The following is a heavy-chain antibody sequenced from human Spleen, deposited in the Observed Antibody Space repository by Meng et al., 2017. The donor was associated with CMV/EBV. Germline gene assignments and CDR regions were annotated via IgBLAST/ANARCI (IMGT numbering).Heavy chain of an antibody. CDR2: ISSSGSTI. CDR1: GFTFSAYY. CDR3: ACVDTAMVSYYGMDV. V-gene: IGHV3-11*01. J-gene: IGHJ6*02. Sequence: GGSLRLSCAASGFTFSAYYMSWIRQAPGKGLEWVSYISSSGSTIYYADSVKGRFTISRDSAKKSLYLQMNSLRAEDTAVYYCACVDTAMVSYYGMDVWGQGTTVTVSS. D-gene: IGHD5-18*01.